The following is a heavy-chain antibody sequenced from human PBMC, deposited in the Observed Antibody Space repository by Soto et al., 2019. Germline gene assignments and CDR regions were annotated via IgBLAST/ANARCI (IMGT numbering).Heavy chain of an antibody. Sequence: VPLVESGGGLVQPGGSLRLSCAAYGFTFSNYDMHWVRQAPEKGLEYISAINDNGGYTYYANSVKGRFTISRDNSKNTLYLQMGSLRLDDMAVYYCARAQRSGNYDYWGQGTLVTVSS. D-gene: IGHD1-26*01. V-gene: IGHV3-64*01. CDR2: INDNGGYT. CDR3: ARAQRSGNYDY. CDR1: GFTFSNYD. J-gene: IGHJ4*02.